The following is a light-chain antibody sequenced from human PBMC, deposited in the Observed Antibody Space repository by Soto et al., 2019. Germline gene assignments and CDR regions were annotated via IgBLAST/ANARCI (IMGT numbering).Light chain of an antibody. CDR1: QSVSSY. CDR2: DAS. J-gene: IGKJ4*01. V-gene: IGKV3-11*01. CDR3: QQYKNWPPLT. Sequence: EIVWTQSPATLSLSPGERATLSCRASQSVSSYLAWYQQKPGQAPRLLLFDASNRATGIPARFSGSGSGTDLTLTISRLETEDFAVYYCQQYKNWPPLTFGGGTKVDIK.